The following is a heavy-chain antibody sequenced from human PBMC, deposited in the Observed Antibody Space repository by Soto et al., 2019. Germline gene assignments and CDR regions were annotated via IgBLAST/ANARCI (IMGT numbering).Heavy chain of an antibody. CDR2: IYYSGGT. CDR1: GGSISGSNYY. J-gene: IGHJ4*02. Sequence: SETLSLTCTVSGGSISGSNYYWGWIRQPPGKGLEWIGSIYYSGGTNYNPSLKSRVTVSVDTSKNQFPLKLASVTAADTAVYYCVRPGYTSGWFGYYFDFWGQGALVTVSS. V-gene: IGHV4-39*01. D-gene: IGHD6-19*01. CDR3: VRPGYTSGWFGYYFDF.